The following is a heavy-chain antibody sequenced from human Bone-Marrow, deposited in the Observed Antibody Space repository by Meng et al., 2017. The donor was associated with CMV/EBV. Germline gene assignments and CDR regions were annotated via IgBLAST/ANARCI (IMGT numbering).Heavy chain of an antibody. CDR2: IYYSGST. J-gene: IGHJ4*02. Sequence: SETLSLTCTVSGGSISSYYWGWIRQPPGKGLEWIGSIYYSGSTYYNPSLKSRVTISVDTSKNQFSLKLSSVTAADTAVYYCARQTTTPYSSGETGFDYWGQGTLVTVSS. CDR1: GGSISSYY. D-gene: IGHD6-19*01. CDR3: ARQTTTPYSSGETGFDY. V-gene: IGHV4-39*01.